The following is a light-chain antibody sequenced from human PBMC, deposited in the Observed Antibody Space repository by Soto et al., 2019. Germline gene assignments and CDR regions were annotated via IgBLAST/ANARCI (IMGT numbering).Light chain of an antibody. CDR2: WAS. J-gene: IGKJ4*01. CDR3: QEYYSSHSVT. CDR1: QSVLYSSNNKNY. V-gene: IGKV4-1*01. Sequence: DIVMTQSPDSLAVSLGERATINCKSSQSVLYSSNNKNYLAWYQQKPGQPPKLLIYWASTRESGVPDRFSGSGSGTDFTLTISSLQAEDVAVYYCQEYYSSHSVTFGGGTKVEIK.